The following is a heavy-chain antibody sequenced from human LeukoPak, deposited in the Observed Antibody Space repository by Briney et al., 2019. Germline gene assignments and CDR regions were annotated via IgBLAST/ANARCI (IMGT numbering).Heavy chain of an antibody. D-gene: IGHD2-2*01. CDR2: ISYDGSNK. V-gene: IGHV3-30*04. J-gene: IGHJ6*02. CDR3: ARDLESVPTYGMDV. Sequence: GRSLRLSCAASGFTFSSYAMHWVRQAPGKGLEWVAVISYDGSNKYYADSVKGRFTISRDNSKNTLYLQMNSLRAEDTAVYYCARDLESVPTYGMDVWGQGTTVTVSS. CDR1: GFTFSSYA.